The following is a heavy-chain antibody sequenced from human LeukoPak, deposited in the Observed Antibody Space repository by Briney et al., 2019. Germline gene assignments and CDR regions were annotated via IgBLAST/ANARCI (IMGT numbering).Heavy chain of an antibody. V-gene: IGHV3-9*01. CDR1: GFTFDDYA. Sequence: PGGSLRLSCAASGFTFDDYAMHWVRQAPGKGLEWVSGISWNSGSIGYADSVKGRFTISRDNAKNSLYLQMNSLRAEDTALYYCAKVAAGTLRYFDYWSQGTLVTVSS. CDR3: AKVAAGTLRYFDY. D-gene: IGHD6-13*01. J-gene: IGHJ4*02. CDR2: ISWNSGSI.